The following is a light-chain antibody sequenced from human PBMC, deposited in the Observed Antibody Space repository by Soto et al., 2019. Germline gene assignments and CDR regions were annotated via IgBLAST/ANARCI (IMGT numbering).Light chain of an antibody. CDR2: DAS. Sequence: LLTQSPATLSVSPGQRVTLSCRASQSISSYLAWYQQRPGQPSRLLIYDASNRATGIPARFSGSGSGTDFTLTISRLEPEDFAVYYCQQYGSSRTWTFGQGTKVDIK. CDR3: QQYGSSRTWT. CDR1: QSISSY. J-gene: IGKJ1*01. V-gene: IGKV3-20*01.